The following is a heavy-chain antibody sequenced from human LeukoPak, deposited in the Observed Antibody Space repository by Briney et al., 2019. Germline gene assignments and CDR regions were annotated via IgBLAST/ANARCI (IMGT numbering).Heavy chain of an antibody. J-gene: IGHJ3*02. Sequence: GGSLRLSCAASGFTFSSYSMNWVRQAPGKGLEWVSYISSSSSTIYYADSVKGRFTISRDNAKNSLYLQMNSLRAEDTAVYYCARDPSNYYDSSGYYYDAFDIWGQGTMVTVSS. CDR2: ISSSSSTI. CDR3: ARDPSNYYDSSGYYYDAFDI. D-gene: IGHD3-22*01. V-gene: IGHV3-48*04. CDR1: GFTFSSYS.